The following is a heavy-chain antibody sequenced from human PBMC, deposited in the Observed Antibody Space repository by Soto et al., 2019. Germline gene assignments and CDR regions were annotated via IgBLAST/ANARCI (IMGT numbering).Heavy chain of an antibody. D-gene: IGHD3-22*01. V-gene: IGHV1-69*13. Sequence: SVKVSCKASGGTFSSYAISWVRQAPGQGLEWMGGIIPIFGTANYVQKLQGRVTITADESTSTAYMELSSLRSEDTAVYYCARPTRYYYDSSGQSAWFDPWGQGTLVTVSS. CDR1: GGTFSSYA. CDR2: IIPIFGTA. CDR3: ARPTRYYYDSSGQSAWFDP. J-gene: IGHJ5*02.